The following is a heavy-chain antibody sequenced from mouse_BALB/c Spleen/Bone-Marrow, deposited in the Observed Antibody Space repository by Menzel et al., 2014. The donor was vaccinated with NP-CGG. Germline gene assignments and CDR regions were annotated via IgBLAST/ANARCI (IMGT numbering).Heavy chain of an antibody. J-gene: IGHJ3*01. Sequence: EVMLVESGGGLVQPGGSLRLSCATSGFPFTDNYMSWVRQPPGKALEWLGFIRNKANGYTTEYSASVKGRFTISRDNSQSILYLQMNTLRAEDSATYYCARDSDWFAYWGQGTLVTVSA. CDR3: ARDSDWFAY. V-gene: IGHV7-3*02. CDR2: IRNKANGYTT. CDR1: GFPFTDNY.